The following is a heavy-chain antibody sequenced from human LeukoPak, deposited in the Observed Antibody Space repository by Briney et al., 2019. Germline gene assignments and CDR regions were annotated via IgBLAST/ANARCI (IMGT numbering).Heavy chain of an antibody. CDR3: ARGEADFWSGYYTGD. CDR2: ISSSSSYI. Sequence: PGGSLRLSCAASGFTFSSYSMNWVRQAPGKGLEWVSSISSSSSYIYYADSVKGRFTISRDNAKNSLYLQMNSLRAEDTAVYYCARGEADFWSGYYTGDWGQGTLVTVSS. CDR1: GFTFSSYS. V-gene: IGHV3-21*01. D-gene: IGHD3-3*01. J-gene: IGHJ4*02.